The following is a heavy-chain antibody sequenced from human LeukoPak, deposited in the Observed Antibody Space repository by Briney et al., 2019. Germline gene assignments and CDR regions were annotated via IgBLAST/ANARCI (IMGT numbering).Heavy chain of an antibody. Sequence: SGTLSLTCAVSGGSISSNNWWSWVRQPPGKGLEWIGEINHSGSTNYNPSLKSRVTISVDTSKNQFSLKLSSVTAADTAVYYCARGRGQLPHNWFDPWGQGTLVTVSS. J-gene: IGHJ5*02. CDR1: GGSISSNNW. CDR2: INHSGST. CDR3: ARGRGQLPHNWFDP. D-gene: IGHD2-2*01. V-gene: IGHV4-4*02.